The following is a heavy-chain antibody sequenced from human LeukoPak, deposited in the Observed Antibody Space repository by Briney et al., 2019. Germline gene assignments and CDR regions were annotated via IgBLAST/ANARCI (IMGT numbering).Heavy chain of an antibody. Sequence: SETLSLTCAASGGSISSSNWWSWVRQPPGKGLEWIGEIYHSGSTDYNPSLKSRVTMSVDTSKNQFFLKLSSVTAADTAVYYCARWASSTYLDAFDIWGQGTMVTVSS. CDR2: IYHSGST. V-gene: IGHV4-4*02. J-gene: IGHJ3*02. CDR1: GGSISSSNW. D-gene: IGHD2-2*01. CDR3: ARWASSTYLDAFDI.